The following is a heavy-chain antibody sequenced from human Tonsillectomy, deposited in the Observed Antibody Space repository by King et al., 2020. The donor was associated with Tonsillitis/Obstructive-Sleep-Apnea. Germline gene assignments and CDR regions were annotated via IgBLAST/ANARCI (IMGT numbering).Heavy chain of an antibody. CDR3: ARDLRTYYYGSGSYPDY. D-gene: IGHD3-10*01. CDR1: GFTFSSYA. V-gene: IGHV3-30*01. Sequence: VKLVESGGGVVQPGRSLRLSCAASGFTFSSYAMHWVRQAPGKGLEWVAVISYDGSNKYYADSVKGRFTISRDNSKNTLYLQMNSLRAEDTAVYYCARDLRTYYYGSGSYPDYWGQGTLVTVSS. J-gene: IGHJ4*02. CDR2: ISYDGSNK.